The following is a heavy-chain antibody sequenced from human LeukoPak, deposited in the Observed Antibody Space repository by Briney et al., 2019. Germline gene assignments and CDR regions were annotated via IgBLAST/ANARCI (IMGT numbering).Heavy chain of an antibody. J-gene: IGHJ5*02. V-gene: IGHV3-11*04. D-gene: IGHD2-21*01. CDR1: GFTFSDYY. Sequence: PGGSLRLSCAASGFTFSDYYMSWIRQAPGKGLEWVSYISSSGSTIYYADSVKGRFTISRDNAKNSLYLQTNSLRAEDTAVYYCARDFLWTSGWFDPWGQGTLVTVSS. CDR3: ARDFLWTSGWFDP. CDR2: ISSSGSTI.